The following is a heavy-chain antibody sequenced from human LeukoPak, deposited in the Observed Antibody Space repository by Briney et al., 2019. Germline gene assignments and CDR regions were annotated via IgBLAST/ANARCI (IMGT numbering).Heavy chain of an antibody. CDR2: INHSGST. CDR1: GGSFSGYY. CDR3: ARGDYSNRFQH. J-gene: IGHJ1*01. V-gene: IGHV4-34*01. Sequence: ASETLSLTCAVYGGSFSGYYWSWIRQPPGKGLEWIGEINHSGSTNYNPSLKSRVTISVDTSKNQFSLKLSSVTAADTAVYYCARGDYSNRFQHWGQGTLSPSPQ. D-gene: IGHD4-11*01.